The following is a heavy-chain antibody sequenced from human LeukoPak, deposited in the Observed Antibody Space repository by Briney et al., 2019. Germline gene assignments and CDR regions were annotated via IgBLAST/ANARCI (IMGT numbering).Heavy chain of an antibody. CDR2: INPNSSGT. J-gene: IGHJ5*02. CDR3: ARDLAGIAVARNWFDP. D-gene: IGHD6-19*01. CDR1: GYTFTGYY. V-gene: IGHV1-2*02. Sequence: ASVKVSCKASGYTFTGYYMHWVRQAPGQGLEWMGWINPNSSGTNYAQKFQGRVTMTRDTSISTAYMELSRLRSDDTAVYYCARDLAGIAVARNWFDPWGQGTLVTVSS.